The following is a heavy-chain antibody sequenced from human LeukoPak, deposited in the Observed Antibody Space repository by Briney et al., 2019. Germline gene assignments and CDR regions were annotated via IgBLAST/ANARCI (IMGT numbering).Heavy chain of an antibody. CDR1: GFTFSDYY. CDR3: ARDHNRDSSSCLDY. V-gene: IGHV3-11*01. CDR2: ISSSGSTI. D-gene: IGHD6-13*01. Sequence: PGGSLRLSCAASGFTFSDYYMSWIRQAPGKGLEWVSYISSSGSTIYYADSVKGRFTISRDNAKNSLYLQMNSLRAEDTAVYYCARDHNRDSSSCLDYWGQGTLVTVSS. J-gene: IGHJ4*02.